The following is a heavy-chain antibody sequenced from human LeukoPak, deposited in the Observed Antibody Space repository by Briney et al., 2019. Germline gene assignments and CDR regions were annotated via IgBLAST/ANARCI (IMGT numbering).Heavy chain of an antibody. V-gene: IGHV3-48*01. J-gene: IGHJ4*02. CDR1: GFTFGSYS. CDR2: ISSSSSTI. D-gene: IGHD3-22*01. CDR3: ATQKIVVVMDFDY. Sequence: GGSLRLSXAASGFTFGSYSMNWVRQPPGKGLEWVSYISSSSSTIYYADSVKGRFTISRDNAKNSLYLQMNSLRAEDTAVYYCATQKIVVVMDFDYWGQGTLVTVSS.